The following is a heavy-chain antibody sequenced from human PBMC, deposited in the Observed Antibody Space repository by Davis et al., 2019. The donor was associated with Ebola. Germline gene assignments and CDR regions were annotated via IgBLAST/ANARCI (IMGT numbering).Heavy chain of an antibody. CDR1: GFTFSNYE. V-gene: IGHV3-23*05. CDR2: IYSGTNT. J-gene: IGHJ4*02. D-gene: IGHD3-3*01. CDR3: AKGTDYGFWSGSAFPLFDY. Sequence: PGGSLRLSCAASGFTFSNYEMNWVRQAPGKGLEWVSYIYSGTNTYYADSVKGRFTISRDNSKNTRYLQMNSLRAEDTAVYYCAKGTDYGFWSGSAFPLFDYWGRGTLVTVSS.